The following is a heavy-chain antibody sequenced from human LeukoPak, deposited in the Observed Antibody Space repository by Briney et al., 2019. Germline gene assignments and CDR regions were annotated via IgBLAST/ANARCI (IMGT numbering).Heavy chain of an antibody. CDR3: ASETTVTNAFDL. D-gene: IGHD4-17*01. CDR2: IYHSVST. Sequence: SETLSLTCAVSGGSPSSSNWWGWVREPPGEGLERGGGIYHSVSTNYNTSPKSRVTISVEKSKNQFSLKLSSVSAAGTAVYYSASETTVTNAFDLWGQGTMVSVSS. V-gene: IGHV4-4*02. CDR1: GGSPSSSNW. J-gene: IGHJ3*01.